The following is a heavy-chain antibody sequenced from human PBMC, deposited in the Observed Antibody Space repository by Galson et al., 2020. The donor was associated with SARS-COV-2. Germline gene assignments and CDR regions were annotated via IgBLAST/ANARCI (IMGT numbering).Heavy chain of an antibody. D-gene: IGHD3-22*01. CDR3: ARDGQLSSGWAFDY. V-gene: IGHV3-33*01. J-gene: IGHJ4*02. Sequence: GGSLRLSCAASGFTFSGHAMHWVRQAPGKGLEWVAQIYYDGSEKYYGDSVKGRFTISRDSSKNTLYLQMNNLRADDTAVYYCARDGQLSSGWAFDYWGQGTLVTVSS. CDR1: GFTFSGHA. CDR2: IYYDGSEK.